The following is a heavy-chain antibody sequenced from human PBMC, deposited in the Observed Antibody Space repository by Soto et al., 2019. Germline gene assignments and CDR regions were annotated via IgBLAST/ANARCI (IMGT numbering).Heavy chain of an antibody. CDR1: GFSLSTSGVG. V-gene: IGHV2-5*02. Sequence: QITLKESGPTLVKPTQTLTLTCTFSGFSLSTSGVGVGWIRQPPGKALEWLALLYWDDDKRYSPSLKSMLTITKDTSKNHVVLTMTNMDPVDTATYYCAHTPLYYDLWSGYDSPNWFDPWGQGTLVTVSS. J-gene: IGHJ5*02. D-gene: IGHD3-3*01. CDR3: AHTPLYYDLWSGYDSPNWFDP. CDR2: LYWDDDK.